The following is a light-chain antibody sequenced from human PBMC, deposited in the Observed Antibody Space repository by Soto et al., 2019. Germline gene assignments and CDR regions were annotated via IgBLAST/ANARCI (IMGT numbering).Light chain of an antibody. V-gene: IGKV1-12*01. CDR2: AAS. Sequence: IPMTQPPSSGAARVRDRLTITSLACQGISGWLAWYQHKAGKAPKLLIYAASTLQSGVPSRFSGSGSGTEFTLTISRPQPEDFATYYCQQTLSLPPTFGQGTKVDI. CDR1: QGISGW. CDR3: QQTLSLPPT. J-gene: IGKJ1*01.